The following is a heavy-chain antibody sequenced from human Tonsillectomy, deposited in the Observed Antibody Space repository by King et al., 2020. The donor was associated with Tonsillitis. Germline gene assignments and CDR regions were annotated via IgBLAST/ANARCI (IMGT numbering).Heavy chain of an antibody. CDR2: IYHSGST. J-gene: IGHJ4*02. D-gene: IGHD6-13*01. CDR1: GGSISSGGFS. CDR3: GRMSWDDYFDY. V-gene: IGHV4-30-2*01. Sequence: QLQESGSGLVKPSQTLSLTCAVSGGSISSGGFSWRWIRQPPGKGLEWIGYIYHSGSTYYNPSLKSRVTISLDRSKSQFSPKLSSVTAADTVVYYCGRMSWDDYFDYWGQGTLVTVSS.